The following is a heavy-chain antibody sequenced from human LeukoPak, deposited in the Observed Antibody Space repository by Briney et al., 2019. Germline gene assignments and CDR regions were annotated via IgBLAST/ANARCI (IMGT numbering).Heavy chain of an antibody. Sequence: GGSLRLSCATSGFTFSIHWMHSVRQAPGKGLVWVSRIKSDGSSTDYADSVKGRFTISRDNAKNTLFLQMNSLRAEDTAVYYCVRLYFDWGQGTLVTVSS. V-gene: IGHV3-74*01. D-gene: IGHD3-9*01. CDR2: IKSDGSST. J-gene: IGHJ4*02. CDR3: VRLYFD. CDR1: GFTFSIHW.